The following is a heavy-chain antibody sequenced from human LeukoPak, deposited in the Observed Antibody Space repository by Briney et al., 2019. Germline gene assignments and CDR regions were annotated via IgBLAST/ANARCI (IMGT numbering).Heavy chain of an antibody. CDR2: MHNGVHT. D-gene: IGHD4/OR15-4a*01. J-gene: IGHJ4*02. CDR1: GDSISSYF. CDR3: AATIKRDYGDTNLDY. V-gene: IGHV4-59*01. Sequence: SETLSLTCTVPGDSISSYFWRWIRQPPGKGLEWIGYMHNGVHTNYNPSLKSRVTLSRDTSKRQFSLKLTSVTAADTAIYYCAATIKRDYGDTNLDYWGKGPLVRVSS.